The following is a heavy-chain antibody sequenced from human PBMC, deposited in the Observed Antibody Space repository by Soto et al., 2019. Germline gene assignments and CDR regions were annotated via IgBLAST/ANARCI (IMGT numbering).Heavy chain of an antibody. CDR3: ARQGSY. V-gene: IGHV4-39*01. Sequence: PSETLSLTCNVSGVSISDTSYYWGWIRQPPGKGLEWIGTIYFNGKTFYNPSLTSRLTISVDTSKNQISLRLTSVTAADTAVYYCARQGSYWGQGTLVTGSS. CDR2: IYFNGKT. J-gene: IGHJ4*02. CDR1: GVSISDTSYY.